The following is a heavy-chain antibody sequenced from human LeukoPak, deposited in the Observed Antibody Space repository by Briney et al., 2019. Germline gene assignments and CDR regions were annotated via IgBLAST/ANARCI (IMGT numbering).Heavy chain of an antibody. J-gene: IGHJ6*02. V-gene: IGHV4-39*01. CDR2: IYYSGST. CDR1: GGSISSSSYY. Sequence: SETLSLTCTVSGGSISSSSYYWGWIRQPPGKGLEWIGSIYYSGSTYYNPSLKSRVTISVDTSKNQFSLKLSSVTAADTAVYYCARQTGNYYGMEVWGQGTTVTVSS. CDR3: ARQTGNYYGMEV.